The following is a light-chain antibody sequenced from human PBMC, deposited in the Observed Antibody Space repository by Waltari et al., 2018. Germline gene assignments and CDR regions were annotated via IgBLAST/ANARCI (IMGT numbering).Light chain of an antibody. V-gene: IGKV3-15*01. CDR2: GAS. Sequence: EIVMTQSPATLSVSPGERATLSCRANQSVSSNLAWYQQKPGQAPSLLIYGASTRATGIPARFSGSGSGTEFTLTISSLQSEDFAVYYCQQYNNWPSWTFGQGTKVEIK. CDR3: QQYNNWPSWT. J-gene: IGKJ1*01. CDR1: QSVSSN.